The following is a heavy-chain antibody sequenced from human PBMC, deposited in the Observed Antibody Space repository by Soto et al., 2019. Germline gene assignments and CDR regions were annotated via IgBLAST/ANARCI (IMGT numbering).Heavy chain of an antibody. Sequence: GVSLRLSCAASGFTFSSYGMHWVRQAPGKGLEWVAVISYDGSNKYYADSVKGRFTISRDNSKNTLYLQMNSLRAEDTAVYYCAKDLCEGSTSCYYYYGMDVWGQGTTVTVSS. V-gene: IGHV3-30*18. D-gene: IGHD2-2*01. CDR1: GFTFSSYG. J-gene: IGHJ6*02. CDR3: AKDLCEGSTSCYYYYGMDV. CDR2: ISYDGSNK.